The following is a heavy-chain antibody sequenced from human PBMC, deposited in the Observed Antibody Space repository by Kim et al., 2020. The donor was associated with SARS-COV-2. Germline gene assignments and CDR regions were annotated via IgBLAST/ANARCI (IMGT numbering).Heavy chain of an antibody. Sequence: GGSLRLSCAASGFTFSSYAMSWVRQAPGKGLEWVSAISGSGGSTYYADSVKGRFTISRDNSKNTLYLQMNSLRAEDTAVYYCAKDLGAGSWYYPPNGGFDPWGQGTLVTVSS. V-gene: IGHV3-23*01. CDR2: ISGSGGST. D-gene: IGHD6-13*01. J-gene: IGHJ5*02. CDR1: GFTFSSYA. CDR3: AKDLGAGSWYYPPNGGFDP.